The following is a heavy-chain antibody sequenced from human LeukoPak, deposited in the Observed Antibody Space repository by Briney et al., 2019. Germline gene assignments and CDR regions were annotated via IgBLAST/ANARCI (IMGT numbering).Heavy chain of an antibody. CDR3: ARADGYYYGMDV. J-gene: IGHJ6*02. CDR1: GGSLSSSSYY. CDR2: IYYSGST. D-gene: IGHD5-24*01. V-gene: IGHV4-39*07. Sequence: SETLSLTFTVSGGSLSSSSYYWGWIRQPPGKGMEWIGSIYYSGSTYYNPSLKSRVTISVDTSKNQFSLKLSSLTAADTAVYYCARADGYYYGMDVWGQGTTVTVS.